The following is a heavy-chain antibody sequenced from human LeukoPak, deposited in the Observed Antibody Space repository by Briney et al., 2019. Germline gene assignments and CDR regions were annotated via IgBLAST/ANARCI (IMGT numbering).Heavy chain of an antibody. CDR1: GYAFTSYG. CDR2: IRTYNDNT. Sequence: ASVKVSCKASGYAFTSYGITWVRQAPGQGLEWMGWIRTYNDNTNYAQKLQGRVTMTTDTSTSTAYMELRSLRSDDTAVYYRARDRLGLSSPGYYYYGMDVWGQGTTVTVSS. V-gene: IGHV1-18*01. J-gene: IGHJ6*02. CDR3: ARDRLGLSSPGYYYYGMDV. D-gene: IGHD2-15*01.